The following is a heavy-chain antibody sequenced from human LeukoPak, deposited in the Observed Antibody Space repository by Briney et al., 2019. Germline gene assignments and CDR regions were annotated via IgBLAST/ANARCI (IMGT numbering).Heavy chain of an antibody. CDR3: SRGGANDL. CDR1: GGSITSDY. D-gene: IGHD4/OR15-4a*01. V-gene: IGHV4-4*07. J-gene: IGHJ5*02. Sequence: ASETLSLTCTVSGGSITSDYWSWIRQPAGKGLEWIGRIFISGSTTYNPSLKSRVTMSLDTSKNQFFLKLSSVTAADTAAYFCSRGGANDLWGQGTLVTVSS. CDR2: IFISGST.